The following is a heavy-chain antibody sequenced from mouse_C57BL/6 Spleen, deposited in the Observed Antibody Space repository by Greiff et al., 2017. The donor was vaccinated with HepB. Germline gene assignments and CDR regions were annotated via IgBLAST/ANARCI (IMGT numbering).Heavy chain of an antibody. D-gene: IGHD1-1*01. J-gene: IGHJ4*01. CDR2: IRSKSNNYAT. Sequence: EVHLVESGGGLVQPKGSLKLSCAASGFSFNTYAMNWVRQAPGKGLEWVARIRSKSNNYATYYADSVKDRFTISRDDSESMLYLQMNNLKTEDTAMYYCVRQRGYYLYAMDYWGQGTSVTVSS. CDR3: VRQRGYYLYAMDY. V-gene: IGHV10-1*01. CDR1: GFSFNTYA.